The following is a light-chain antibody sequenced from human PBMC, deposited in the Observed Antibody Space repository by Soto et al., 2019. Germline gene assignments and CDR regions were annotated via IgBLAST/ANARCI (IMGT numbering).Light chain of an antibody. V-gene: IGKV3-20*01. CDR1: QSVNNNY. CDR3: QQYGSSLYT. CDR2: AAS. Sequence: EIVLTQSPGTLSLSPGERATVSCRASQSVNNNYVAWYQQTSGQAPRLLIFAASSRAPGIPGRFSGSGSGADFTLTITRLEPDDFAVYYCQQYGSSLYTFGQGTKLEI. J-gene: IGKJ2*01.